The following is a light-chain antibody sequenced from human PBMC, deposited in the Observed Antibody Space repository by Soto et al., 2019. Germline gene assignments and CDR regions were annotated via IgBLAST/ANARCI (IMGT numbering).Light chain of an antibody. J-gene: IGKJ2*01. Sequence: DIVMTQSPDPLAVSLGERATINCKSSQSVLYSSNNKNYLAWYQQKTGQPPKLLIYWASTRESGVPDRFSGSGSGTDFTLTISSLQAEDVAVYSCQQYYSSPYTFGQGTKLEMK. CDR2: WAS. V-gene: IGKV4-1*01. CDR1: QSVLYSSNNKNY. CDR3: QQYYSSPYT.